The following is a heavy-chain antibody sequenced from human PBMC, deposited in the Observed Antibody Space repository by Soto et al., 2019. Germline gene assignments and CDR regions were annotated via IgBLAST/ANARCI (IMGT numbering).Heavy chain of an antibody. V-gene: IGHV4-34*01. D-gene: IGHD3-9*01. J-gene: IGHJ4*02. CDR3: ARRDILTGYFSNHY. CDR1: GGSFSGYY. CDR2: IDHSGST. Sequence: PSETLSLTCAVYGGSFSGYYWSWLRQPPGKGLGWIGEIDHSGSTDYNPSLKSRVTISVDTSKNQFSLKLNSVTAADMAMYYCARRDILTGYFSNHYWGQGTRVTVSS.